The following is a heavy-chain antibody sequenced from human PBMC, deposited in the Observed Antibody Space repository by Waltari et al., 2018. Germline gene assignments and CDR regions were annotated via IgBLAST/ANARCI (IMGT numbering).Heavy chain of an antibody. CDR2: IYYSGST. D-gene: IGHD2-2*01. CDR3: ARDGRVPAASGYYYYGMDV. J-gene: IGHJ6*02. Sequence: QVQLQESGPGLVKPSETLSLTCTVSGGSISSYYWSWIRQPPGQGLEWIGYIYYSGSTNYNPSLKSRVTISVDTSKNQFSLKLSSVTAADTAVYYCARDGRVPAASGYYYYGMDVWGQGTTVTVSS. CDR1: GGSISSYY. V-gene: IGHV4-59*01.